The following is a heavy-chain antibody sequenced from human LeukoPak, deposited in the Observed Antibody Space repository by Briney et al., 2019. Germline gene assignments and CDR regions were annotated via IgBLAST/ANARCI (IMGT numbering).Heavy chain of an antibody. CDR3: AKDGYSSGWYGSFDY. CDR2: IPYDGSNK. D-gene: IGHD6-19*01. J-gene: IGHJ4*02. CDR1: GFTFSSYG. Sequence: GGSLRLSCAASGFTFSSYGMHWVRRAPGKGLEWVAVIPYDGSNKYYADSVKGRFTISRDNSKNTLYLQMNSLRAEDTAVYYCAKDGYSSGWYGSFDYWGQGTLVTVSS. V-gene: IGHV3-30*18.